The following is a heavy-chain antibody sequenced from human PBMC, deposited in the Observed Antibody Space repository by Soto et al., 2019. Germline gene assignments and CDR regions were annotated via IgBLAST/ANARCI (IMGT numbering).Heavy chain of an antibody. D-gene: IGHD6-19*01. Sequence: QVQLVQSGAEVKKAGASVKVSCKASGHTFIAYYLHWVRQAPGQGLEWMGWINPDSGATNYAQKFQGRVTMTSDTSVSAASIELSRLRSDDTAVYYCARDRCIGWYDNFVYWAQGTLVTVSS. CDR2: INPDSGAT. J-gene: IGHJ4*02. V-gene: IGHV1-2*02. CDR3: ARDRCIGWYDNFVY. CDR1: GHTFIAYY.